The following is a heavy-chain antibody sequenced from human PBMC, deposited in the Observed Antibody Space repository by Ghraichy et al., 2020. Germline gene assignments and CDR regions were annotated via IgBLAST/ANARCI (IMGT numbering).Heavy chain of an antibody. D-gene: IGHD6-13*01. Sequence: GGSLRLSCAASRFTFNTYNMNWVRQAPGKGLEWISNISNIGSTIYYAGSVKGRFTVSRDNAKNSLYLQMDSLSDEDTAVYYCARDRYCRGIAVANDTFDIWGQGTMVTVSS. V-gene: IGHV3-48*02. CDR3: ARDRYCRGIAVANDTFDI. CDR1: RFTFNTYN. CDR2: ISNIGSTI. J-gene: IGHJ3*02.